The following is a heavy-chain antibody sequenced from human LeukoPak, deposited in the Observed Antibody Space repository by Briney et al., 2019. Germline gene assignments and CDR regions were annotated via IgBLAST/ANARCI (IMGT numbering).Heavy chain of an antibody. Sequence: GGSLRLSCAASGFTFSSYGMHWVRQAPGKGLEWVAVISYDGSNKYYADSVKGRFTISRDNSKNTLYLQMNSLRAEDTAVYYCAKDQYSSSWDYAFDIWGQGTMVTVSS. CDR1: GFTFSSYG. V-gene: IGHV3-30*18. J-gene: IGHJ3*02. CDR2: ISYDGSNK. D-gene: IGHD6-13*01. CDR3: AKDQYSSSWDYAFDI.